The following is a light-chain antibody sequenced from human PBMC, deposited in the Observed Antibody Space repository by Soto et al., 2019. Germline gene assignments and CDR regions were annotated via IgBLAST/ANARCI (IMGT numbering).Light chain of an antibody. CDR3: QSYDSSLSAYV. CDR2: GNS. CDR1: SSNIGAGFD. V-gene: IGLV1-40*01. J-gene: IGLJ1*01. Sequence: QSVLTQPPSVSGAPGQRVTISCSGNSSNIGAGFDVHWYQQLPGTAPKLLLYGNSNRPSGVPDRFSGSKSGTSASLAITGLQAEDEADYYCQSYDSSLSAYVFGTGTKVTVL.